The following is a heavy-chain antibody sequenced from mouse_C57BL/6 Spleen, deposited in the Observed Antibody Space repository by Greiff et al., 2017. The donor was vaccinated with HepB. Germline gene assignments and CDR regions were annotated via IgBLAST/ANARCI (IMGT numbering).Heavy chain of an antibody. CDR3: ARSDYGSSSGWYFDV. D-gene: IGHD1-1*01. J-gene: IGHJ1*03. V-gene: IGHV1-4*01. Sequence: VQLQQSGAELARPGASVKMSCKASGYTFTSYTMHWVKQRPGQGLEWIGYINPSSGYTKYNQKFKDKATLTADKSSSKAYMQLSSLTSEDSAVYYCARSDYGSSSGWYFDVWGTGTTVTVSS. CDR1: GYTFTSYT. CDR2: INPSSGYT.